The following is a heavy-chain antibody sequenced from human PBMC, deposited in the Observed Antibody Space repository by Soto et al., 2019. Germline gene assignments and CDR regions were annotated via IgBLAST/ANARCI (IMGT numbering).Heavy chain of an antibody. Sequence: PGEALNISCKVSGCILTSCLICFVRQMRGKGLWWMVIIYPGDSDTRYSPSFQVQVTISADNSISTAYLQWSSLKASETSMYYCAKTKLSQDDVDILGKGQMVNV. CDR1: GCILTSCL. CDR3: AKTKLSQDDVDI. V-gene: IGHV5-51*01. CDR2: IYPGDSDT. J-gene: IGHJ3*02. D-gene: IGHD1-26*01.